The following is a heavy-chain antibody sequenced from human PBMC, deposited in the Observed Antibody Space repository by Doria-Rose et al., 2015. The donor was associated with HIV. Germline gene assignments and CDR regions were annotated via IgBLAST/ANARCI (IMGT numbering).Heavy chain of an antibody. J-gene: IGHJ5*02. CDR3: ARTRVWKSASYNWFDP. Sequence: QVQLVQSGGGVVQPGRSLRLSCGASGFSFSSYGMHWVRQAPGKGLEWVAVISYDGSNKYYADYVKGRSTISRDNSKNTLYLQMNSLRVEDTAVYYCARTRVWKSASYNWFDPWGQGTLVTVST. D-gene: IGHD4-17*01. CDR2: ISYDGSNK. CDR1: GFSFSSYG. V-gene: IGHV3-30*03.